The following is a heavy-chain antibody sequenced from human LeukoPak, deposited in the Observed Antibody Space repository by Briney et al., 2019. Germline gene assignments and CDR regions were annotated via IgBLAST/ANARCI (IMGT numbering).Heavy chain of an antibody. CDR3: ARHRWLQSLDY. CDR2: ISGSGGST. V-gene: IGHV3-23*01. D-gene: IGHD5-24*01. J-gene: IGHJ4*02. Sequence: GGSLRLSCAASGFTFSSYGMSWVRQAPGKGLEWVSAISGSGGSTYYADSVKGRFTISRDNSKNTLYLQMNSLRAEDTAVYYCARHRWLQSLDYWGQGTLVTVSS. CDR1: GFTFSSYG.